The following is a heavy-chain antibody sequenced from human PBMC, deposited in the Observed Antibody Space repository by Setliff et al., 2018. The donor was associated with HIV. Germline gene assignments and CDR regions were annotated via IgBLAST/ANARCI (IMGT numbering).Heavy chain of an antibody. CDR3: ARGDWYDFFDY. V-gene: IGHV4-34*10. CDR2: ISHTGNT. Sequence: PSETLSLTCAVYGGSFNGYYWNWIRQSPGKGLQWIGEISHTGNTNFHWSLKSRITMSVDTSKNQVSLKLNSVTAADTAVYYCARGDWYDFFDYWGQGTLVTVSS. CDR1: GGSFNGYY. D-gene: IGHD6-19*01. J-gene: IGHJ4*02.